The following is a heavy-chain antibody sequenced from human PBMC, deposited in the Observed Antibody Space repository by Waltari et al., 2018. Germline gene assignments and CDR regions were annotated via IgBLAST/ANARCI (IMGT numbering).Heavy chain of an antibody. Sequence: QVQLQESGPGLVKPSETLSLTCAVSGGSISSSNWWIWILQPQGKGLEWIGYISGSSGSTYYNPSLKSRVTISTDTSKNQFSLKLSSVTAADTAVYYCARGIRGGSYDKYFEFWGQGALVTVSS. CDR2: ISGSSGST. CDR1: GGSISSSNW. CDR3: ARGIRGGSYDKYFEF. V-gene: IGHV4-28*03. J-gene: IGHJ1*01. D-gene: IGHD1-26*01.